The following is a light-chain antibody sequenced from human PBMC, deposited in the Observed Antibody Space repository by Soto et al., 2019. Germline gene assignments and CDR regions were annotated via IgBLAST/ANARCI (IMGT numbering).Light chain of an antibody. CDR3: SSYTSSSTLYV. Sequence: QSVLTQPPSASGTPGQRITISCSGSSSNIGSHTVNWHQQVPGTAPKLIIYEVSNRPSGVSNRFSGSKSGNTASLTISGLQAEDEADYYCSSYTSSSTLYVFGTGTKLTVL. V-gene: IGLV2-14*01. J-gene: IGLJ1*01. CDR1: SSNIGSHT. CDR2: EVS.